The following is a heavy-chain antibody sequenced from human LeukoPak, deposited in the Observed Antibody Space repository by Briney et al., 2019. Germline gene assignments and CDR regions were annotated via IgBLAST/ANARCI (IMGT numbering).Heavy chain of an antibody. J-gene: IGHJ6*02. D-gene: IGHD6-13*01. CDR3: AIDIGAYSSSWYHGMDV. V-gene: IGHV3-9*01. CDR2: ISWNSGSI. Sequence: GGSLRLSCAASGFTFDDYAMHWVRQAPGKGLEWVSGISWNSGSIGYADSVKGRFTISRDNAKNSLYLQMNSLRAEDTALYYCAIDIGAYSSSWYHGMDVWGQGTTVTVSS. CDR1: GFTFDDYA.